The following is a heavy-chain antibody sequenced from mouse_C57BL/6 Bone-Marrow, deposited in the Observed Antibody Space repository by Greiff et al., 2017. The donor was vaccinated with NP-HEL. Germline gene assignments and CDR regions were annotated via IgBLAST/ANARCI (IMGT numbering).Heavy chain of an antibody. J-gene: IGHJ4*01. CDR3: ARLYYGSSPYAMDY. V-gene: IGHV1-76*01. D-gene: IGHD1-1*01. Sequence: VQRVESGAELVRPGASVKLSCKASGYTFTDYYINWVKQRPGQGLEWIARIYPGSGNTYYNEKFKGKATLTAEKSSSTAYMQLSSLTSEDSAVYFCARLYYGSSPYAMDYWGQGTSVTVSS. CDR1: GYTFTDYY. CDR2: IYPGSGNT.